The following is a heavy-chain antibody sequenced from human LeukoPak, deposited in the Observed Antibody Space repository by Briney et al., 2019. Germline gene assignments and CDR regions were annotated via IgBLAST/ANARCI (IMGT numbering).Heavy chain of an antibody. D-gene: IGHD5-24*01. CDR1: GGTFSSYA. V-gene: IGHV1-69*13. J-gene: IGHJ4*02. Sequence: ASVKVSCKASGGTFSSYAISWVRQAPGQGLEWMGGIIPIFGTANYAQKFQGRVTITADESTSTAYMELSSLRSEDTAVYYCARRAEMATIFDYWGQETLVTVSS. CDR2: IIPIFGTA. CDR3: ARRAEMATIFDY.